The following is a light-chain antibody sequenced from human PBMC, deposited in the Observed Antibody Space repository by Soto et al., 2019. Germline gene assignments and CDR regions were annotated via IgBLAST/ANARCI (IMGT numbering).Light chain of an antibody. CDR2: DVS. V-gene: IGLV2-14*03. CDR1: SSDVGGYNY. J-gene: IGLJ2*01. CDR3: SSFTRSRTLV. Sequence: QSALTQPASVSGSPGQSITISCTGTSSDVGGYNYVSWYQQHPGEAPKLMIYDVSNRPSGVSNRFSGSKSGNTASLTISGLQAEDEADYYCSSFTRSRTLVFGAGTKVTVL.